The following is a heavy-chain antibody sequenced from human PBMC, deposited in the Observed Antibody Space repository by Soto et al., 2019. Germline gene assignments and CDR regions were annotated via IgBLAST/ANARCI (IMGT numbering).Heavy chain of an antibody. D-gene: IGHD3-3*01. Sequence: GGSLRLSCAASGFTFSSYAMSWVRQAPGKGLEWVSAISGSGGSTYYADSVKGRLTISRDKSKNTLYLQMNSLRAEDTAVYYCAKGTDYDFWSGYYYYYYYMDVWGKGTTVTVSS. CDR1: GFTFSSYA. CDR2: ISGSGGST. V-gene: IGHV3-23*01. J-gene: IGHJ6*03. CDR3: AKGTDYDFWSGYYYYYYYMDV.